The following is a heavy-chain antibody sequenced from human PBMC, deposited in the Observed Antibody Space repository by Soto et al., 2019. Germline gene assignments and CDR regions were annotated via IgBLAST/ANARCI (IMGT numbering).Heavy chain of an antibody. D-gene: IGHD3-16*01. Sequence: PGGSLRLSCAASGFTFSSYGMHWVRQAPGKGLEWVAVISYDGSNKYYADSVKGRFTISRDNSKNTLYLQMNSLRAEDTAVYYCAKGGSSPSAGDPYYYGMDVWGQGTTVTVSS. CDR1: GFTFSSYG. CDR3: AKGGSSPSAGDPYYYGMDV. CDR2: ISYDGSNK. V-gene: IGHV3-30*18. J-gene: IGHJ6*02.